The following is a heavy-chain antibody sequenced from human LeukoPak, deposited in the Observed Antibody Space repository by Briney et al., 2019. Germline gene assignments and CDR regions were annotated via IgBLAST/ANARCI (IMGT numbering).Heavy chain of an antibody. CDR1: GYTFTSYY. CDR2: INPAGGST. J-gene: IGHJ4*02. CDR3: ARGRGVHDSHTYDYFDY. D-gene: IGHD3-22*01. Sequence: GASVKVSCTASGYTFTSYYIHWVRQAPAQGLEWMGIINPAGGSTTYAQKFQGSRLTLTRDTSTSTVYMELSSLRSEDTAVYYCARGRGVHDSHTYDYFDYWGQGSLVAVSS. V-gene: IGHV1-46*01.